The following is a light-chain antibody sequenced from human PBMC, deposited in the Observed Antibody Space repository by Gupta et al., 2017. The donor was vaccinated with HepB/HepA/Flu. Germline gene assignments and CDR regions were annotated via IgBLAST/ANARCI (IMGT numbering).Light chain of an antibody. CDR3: CAYAGSYPHVV. J-gene: IGLJ2*01. CDR1: SSDVGGYNY. Sequence: QSSLTQPRSVSASPGQSVTISCTGTSSDVGGYNYVSWYQHHPGKAPKLMIYDVTKRPSGVPDRFSGSKSGNTASLTISGLQAEDEADYYCCAYAGSYPHVVVGGGTKLTVL. CDR2: DVT. V-gene: IGLV2-11*01.